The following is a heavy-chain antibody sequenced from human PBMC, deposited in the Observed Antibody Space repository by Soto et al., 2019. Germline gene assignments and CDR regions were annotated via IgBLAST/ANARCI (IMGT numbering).Heavy chain of an antibody. CDR1: GFTFSSYA. D-gene: IGHD1-1*01. CDR3: ARGGWNWNDIVY. CDR2: ISYDGSNK. Sequence: GSLRLSCAASGFTFSSYAMHWVRQAPGKGLEWVAVISYDGSNKYYADSVKGRFTISRDNSKNTLYLQMNSLRAEDTAVYYCARGGWNWNDIVYWGQGTLVTVSS. V-gene: IGHV3-30-3*01. J-gene: IGHJ4*02.